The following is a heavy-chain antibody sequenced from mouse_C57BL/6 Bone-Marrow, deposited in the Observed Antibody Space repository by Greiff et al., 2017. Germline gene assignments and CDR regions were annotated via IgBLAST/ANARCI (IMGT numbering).Heavy chain of an antibody. CDR2: IYPGSGST. Sequence: QVQLKQSGAELVKPGASVKMSCKASGYTFTSYWITWVKQRPGQGLEWIGDIYPGSGSTNYNEKFKSKATLTVDTSSSTAYMQLSSLTSEDSAVYYCARREYSNYGDYGGQGTTLTVSS. J-gene: IGHJ2*01. CDR3: ARREYSNYGDY. V-gene: IGHV1-55*01. D-gene: IGHD2-5*01. CDR1: GYTFTSYW.